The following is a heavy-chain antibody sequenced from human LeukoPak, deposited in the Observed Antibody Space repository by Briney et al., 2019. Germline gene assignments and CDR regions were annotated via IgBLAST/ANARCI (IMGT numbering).Heavy chain of an antibody. CDR3: ARNEAGYHYYTGV. CDR2: LSGENALT. D-gene: IGHD1-14*01. CDR1: GFTFSNFA. V-gene: IGHV3-23*01. J-gene: IGHJ6*03. Sequence: GGSLRLSCAASGFTFSNFAMIWVRQAPGKGLECVSTLSGENALTYYADSVKGRFTISRDNSKNTLYLQMTNAGPEGTAIYYCARNEAGYHYYTGVWGKGTTVTVSS.